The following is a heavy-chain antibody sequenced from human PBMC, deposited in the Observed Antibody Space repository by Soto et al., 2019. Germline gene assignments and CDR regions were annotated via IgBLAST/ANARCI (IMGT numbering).Heavy chain of an antibody. CDR2: INYTGST. CDR1: GGSISSSGYY. CDR3: ARWRATSGSYYSFDY. Sequence: TSETLSLTCTVSGGSISSSGYYWGWIRQPPGKRLEGIGTINYTGSTYHNPSLKTRVTRSIDTSKNQFSLKVSSVTAADTAVYNCARWRATSGSYYSFDYWSQGTLVTVSS. D-gene: IGHD1-26*01. J-gene: IGHJ4*02. V-gene: IGHV4-39*01.